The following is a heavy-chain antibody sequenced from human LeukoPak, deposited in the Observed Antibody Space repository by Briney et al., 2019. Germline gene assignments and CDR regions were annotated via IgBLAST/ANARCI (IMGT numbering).Heavy chain of an antibody. Sequence: GGSLRLSCAASGFTFSSYSMNWVRQAPGKGLEWVSSISTSSSYIYYADSVKGRFTISRDNAKNSLYLQMNSLRAEDTAVYCCARGAPYTYDSSGYYETDYWGQGTLVTVSS. V-gene: IGHV3-21*01. D-gene: IGHD3-22*01. CDR1: GFTFSSYS. J-gene: IGHJ4*02. CDR2: ISTSSSYI. CDR3: ARGAPYTYDSSGYYETDY.